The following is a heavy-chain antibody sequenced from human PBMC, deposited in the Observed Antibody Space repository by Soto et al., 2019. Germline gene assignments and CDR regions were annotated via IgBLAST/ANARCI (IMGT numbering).Heavy chain of an antibody. CDR1: GGSISSGDYY. CDR2: IYYSGST. V-gene: IGHV4-30-4*01. D-gene: IGHD2-15*01. CDR3: ARLVQLLQGRWFDP. Sequence: SETLSLTCTVSGGSISSGDYYWSWIRQPPGKGLEWIGYIYYSGSTYYNPSLKSQVTISVDTSKNQFSLKLSSVTAADTAVYYCARLVQLLQGRWFDPWGQGTLVTVSS. J-gene: IGHJ5*02.